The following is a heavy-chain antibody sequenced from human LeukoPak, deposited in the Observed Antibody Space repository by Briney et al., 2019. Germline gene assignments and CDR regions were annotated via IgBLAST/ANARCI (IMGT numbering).Heavy chain of an antibody. CDR1: GFTFSIYG. CDR2: ISYDGSNK. D-gene: IGHD3-10*01. CDR3: AKTWRGRGYYGYGPSEYFYYMDV. J-gene: IGHJ6*03. V-gene: IGHV3-30*18. Sequence: QPGRSLRLSCAASGFTFSIYGMHWVRQAPGKGLEWVAVISYDGSNKYYADSVKGRFTISRDNSKNTLWLQMNSLKGEDTAVYYCAKTWRGRGYYGYGPSEYFYYMDVWGKGTTVTISS.